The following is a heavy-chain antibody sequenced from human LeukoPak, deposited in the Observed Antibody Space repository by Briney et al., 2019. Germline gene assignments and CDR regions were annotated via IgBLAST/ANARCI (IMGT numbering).Heavy chain of an antibody. CDR2: IKQDGSET. V-gene: IGHV3-7*01. CDR3: ARDSVEGNIAVRPVDYNC. Sequence: GGSLRLSCAASGFTFSSYWMTWVRQAPGKGLEWVANIKQDGSETYYVDSVKGRFTISRDNANNSLHLDMNNLRAEDTGVYFCARDSVEGNIAVRPVDYNCWGHGTLVTVSS. J-gene: IGHJ4*01. D-gene: IGHD6-6*01. CDR1: GFTFSSYW.